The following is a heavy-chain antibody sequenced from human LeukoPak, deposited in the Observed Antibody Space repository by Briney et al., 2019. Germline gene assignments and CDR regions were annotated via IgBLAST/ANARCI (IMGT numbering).Heavy chain of an antibody. Sequence: HAGRSLRLSCAASGFTFSSYAMHWVRQAPGKGLEWVSFISYDGSNKYYADSVKGLFTVSRENSKNTLYLQMNSLRAEEKAVYYCASAPPPRYSSGYFQGPIDYWGQGTLVTVSS. V-gene: IGHV3-30-3*01. D-gene: IGHD3-22*01. CDR3: ASAPPPRYSSGYFQGPIDY. J-gene: IGHJ4*02. CDR1: GFTFSSYA. CDR2: ISYDGSNK.